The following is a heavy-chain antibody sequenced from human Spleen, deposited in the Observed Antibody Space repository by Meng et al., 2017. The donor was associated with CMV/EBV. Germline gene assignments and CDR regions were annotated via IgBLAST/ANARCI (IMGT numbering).Heavy chain of an antibody. D-gene: IGHD3-3*01. CDR1: GFTFSSYD. CDR2: IGTAGDT. Sequence: GGSLRLSCAACGFTFSSYDMHWVRQATGKGLEWVSAIGTAGDTYYPGSVKGQFTISRENAKNSLFLQMNSLRAGDTAVYYCARGTGFWSGYSATFGLDPWGQGTLVPSPQ. J-gene: IGHJ5*02. V-gene: IGHV3-13*03. CDR3: ARGTGFWSGYSATFGLDP.